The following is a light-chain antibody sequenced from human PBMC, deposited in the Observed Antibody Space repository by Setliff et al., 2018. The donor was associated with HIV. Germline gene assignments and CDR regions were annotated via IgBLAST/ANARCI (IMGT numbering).Light chain of an antibody. CDR2: DNN. J-gene: IGLJ3*02. V-gene: IGLV1-44*01. Sequence: QSVLTQPPSASGTPGQRVTISCSGTSSNIGSRTVNWYQQVPGTVPKLLIFDNNERPSGVPDRFSASKSGTSASLAISGLQSEDEADYYCVVWDDSLNVWLFGGGTKVTVL. CDR3: VVWDDSLNVWL. CDR1: SSNIGSRT.